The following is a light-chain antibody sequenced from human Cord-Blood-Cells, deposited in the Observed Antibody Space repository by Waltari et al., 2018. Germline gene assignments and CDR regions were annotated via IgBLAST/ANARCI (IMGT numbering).Light chain of an antibody. Sequence: QSALTQPASVSASPGQSITISCTGTSSDVGGYNYVSWYQQHPGKAPQLMIYDVSKRPSGVSNRFSGSKSGNTASLTISGLQAEDEADYYCSSYTSSSIWVFGGGTKLTVL. V-gene: IGLV2-14*01. CDR1: SSDVGGYNY. CDR2: DVS. CDR3: SSYTSSSIWV. J-gene: IGLJ3*02.